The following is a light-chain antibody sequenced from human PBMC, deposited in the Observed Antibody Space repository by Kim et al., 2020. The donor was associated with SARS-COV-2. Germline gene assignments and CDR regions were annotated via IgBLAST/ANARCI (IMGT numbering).Light chain of an antibody. J-gene: IGKJ4*01. CDR3: HKSYSTRLT. CDR2: GAS. V-gene: IGKV1-39*01. Sequence: DIQMTQSPSSLSASVGDRVTITCRASQSISNYLNWYQLRPGKAPKLLIYGASSLQSGVPSRFSGSGSGTDFTLTISSLQPEDFATYNCHKSYSTRLTFGGGTKVDIK. CDR1: QSISNY.